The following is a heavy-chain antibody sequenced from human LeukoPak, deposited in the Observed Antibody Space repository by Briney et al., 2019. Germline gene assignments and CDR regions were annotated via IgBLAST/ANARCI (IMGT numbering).Heavy chain of an antibody. D-gene: IGHD6-13*01. V-gene: IGHV1-18*01. J-gene: IGHJ1*01. CDR2: ISAYNGNT. CDR3: ARTYSSSWYSSEYFQH. Sequence: GASVKVSCKASGYTFTSYGISWVRQAPGQGLEWMGWISAYNGNTNYAQKLQGRVTMTTDTSTSTAYMELRSLRSDDTAVYYCARTYSSSWYSSEYFQHWGQGTLVTVSS. CDR1: GYTFTSYG.